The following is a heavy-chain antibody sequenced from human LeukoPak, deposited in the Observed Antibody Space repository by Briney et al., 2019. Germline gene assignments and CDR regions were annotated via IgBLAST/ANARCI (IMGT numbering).Heavy chain of an antibody. CDR1: GFTFSSYA. V-gene: IGHV3-23*01. Sequence: PGGSLRLSCAASGFTFSSYAMSWVRQAPGKGLEWVSAISGSGGNTYYADSVKGRFTISGDNSKNTLYLRMNSLRAEDTAVYYCAKDEGSCNGGSCSRGFFDYWGQGNLVTVSS. J-gene: IGHJ4*02. D-gene: IGHD2-15*01. CDR2: ISGSGGNT. CDR3: AKDEGSCNGGSCSRGFFDY.